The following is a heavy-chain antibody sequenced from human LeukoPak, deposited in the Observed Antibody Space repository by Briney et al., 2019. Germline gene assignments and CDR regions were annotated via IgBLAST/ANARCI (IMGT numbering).Heavy chain of an antibody. V-gene: IGHV1-3*01. CDR3: ARVFFGSGSYRYLDY. D-gene: IGHD3-10*01. CDR2: INAGNGNT. Sequence: ASVKVSCKASGYTFTSYYMHWVRQAPGQRLEWMGWINAGNGNTKYSQKFQGRVTITRDTSASTAYMELSSLRSEDTAVYYCARVFFGSGSYRYLDYWGQGTLVTVSS. CDR1: GYTFTSYY. J-gene: IGHJ4*02.